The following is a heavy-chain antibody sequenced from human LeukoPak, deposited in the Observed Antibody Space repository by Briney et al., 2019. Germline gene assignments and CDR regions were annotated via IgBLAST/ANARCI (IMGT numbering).Heavy chain of an antibody. D-gene: IGHD6-13*01. CDR1: GFTFSGSA. CDR2: IRSKANSYAT. V-gene: IGHV3-73*01. J-gene: IGHJ4*02. Sequence: GGSLRLSCAASGFTFSGSAMHWVRQASGKGLEWVGRIRSKANSYATAYAASVKGRFTISRDDSKNTAYLQMNSLKTEDTAVYYCTSLGIAAAGIDYWGQGTLVTVSS. CDR3: TSLGIAAAGIDY.